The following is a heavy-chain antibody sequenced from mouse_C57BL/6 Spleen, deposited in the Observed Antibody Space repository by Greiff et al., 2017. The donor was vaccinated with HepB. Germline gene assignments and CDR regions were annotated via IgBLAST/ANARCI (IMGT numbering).Heavy chain of an antibody. CDR2: IWTGGGT. D-gene: IGHD2-1*01. V-gene: IGHV2-9-1*01. CDR3: ARNGEDGNYGAWFAY. Sequence: VNLVESGPGLVAPSQSLSITCTVSGFSLTSYAISWVRQPPGKGLEWLGVIWTGGGTNYNSALKSRLSISKDNSKSQVFLKMNSLQTDDTARYYCARNGEDGNYGAWFAYWGQGTLVTVSA. J-gene: IGHJ3*01. CDR1: GFSLTSYA.